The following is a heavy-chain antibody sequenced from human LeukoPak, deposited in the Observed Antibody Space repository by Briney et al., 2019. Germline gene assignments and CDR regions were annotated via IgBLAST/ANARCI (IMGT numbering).Heavy chain of an antibody. CDR1: GFTFSSYA. CDR3: TKDCSSTSCHDY. CDR2: ISGSGGST. J-gene: IGHJ4*02. Sequence: GGSLRLSCAASGFTFSSYAMSWVRQAPGKGLEWVSAISGSGGSTYYADPVKGRFTISRDNSKNTLYLQMNSLRAEDTAVYYCTKDCSSTSCHDYWGQGTLVTVSS. V-gene: IGHV3-23*01. D-gene: IGHD2-2*01.